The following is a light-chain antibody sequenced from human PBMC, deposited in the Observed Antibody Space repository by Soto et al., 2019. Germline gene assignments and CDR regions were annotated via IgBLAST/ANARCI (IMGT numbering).Light chain of an antibody. CDR1: SSNIGAGYD. Sequence: QSVLTQPPSVSGVPGQRVTISCTGSSSNIGAGYDVHWYQQLPGTAPKLLIYLNTNRPSGVPGRFSGSKSDTSASLAITGLQAEDEADYYCQSYDSSLSAVVFGGGTKLTVL. V-gene: IGLV1-40*01. CDR3: QSYDSSLSAVV. J-gene: IGLJ2*01. CDR2: LNT.